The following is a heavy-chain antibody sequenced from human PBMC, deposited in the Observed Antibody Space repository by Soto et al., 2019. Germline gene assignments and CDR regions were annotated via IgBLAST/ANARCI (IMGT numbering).Heavy chain of an antibody. Sequence: SETLSLTCTVSGGSISSSSYYWGWIRQPPGKGLEWIGSIYYSGSTYYNPSLKNRVTISVDTSKNQFSLKLSSVTAADTAVYYCARAISSSPSPGLNWFDPWGQGTLVTVSS. CDR3: ARAISSSPSPGLNWFDP. V-gene: IGHV4-39*07. J-gene: IGHJ5*02. CDR2: IYYSGST. CDR1: GGSISSSSYY. D-gene: IGHD6-6*01.